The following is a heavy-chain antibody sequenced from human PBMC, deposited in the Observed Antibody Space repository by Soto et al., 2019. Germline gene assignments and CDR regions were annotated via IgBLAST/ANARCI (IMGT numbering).Heavy chain of an antibody. V-gene: IGHV3-72*01. Sequence: ESGGNLVQPGGSLRLSCAGSGFTFSDYYIDWVRQAPGKGLEWVGRSRDKGNSYSTDYGASVRGRFTVSRDGSKNSLYLQMNSLETGETALYYCVRSLPGTTSFDYWGRGTLVTVSS. J-gene: IGHJ4*02. CDR2: SRDKGNSYST. CDR3: VRSLPGTTSFDY. D-gene: IGHD1-7*01. CDR1: GFTFSDYY.